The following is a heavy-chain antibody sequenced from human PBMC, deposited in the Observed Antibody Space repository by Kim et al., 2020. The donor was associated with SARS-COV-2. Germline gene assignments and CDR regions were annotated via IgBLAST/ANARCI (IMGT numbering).Heavy chain of an antibody. V-gene: IGHV1-69*13. CDR2: IIPIFGTA. J-gene: IGHJ4*02. D-gene: IGHD1-26*01. CDR3: ASASSGWELPHPYFDY. CDR1: GGTFSSYA. Sequence: SVKVSCKASGGTFSSYAISWVRQAPGQGLEWMGGIIPIFGTANYAQKFQGRVTITADESTSTAYMELSSLRSEDTAVYYCASASSGWELPHPYFDYWGQGTLVTVSS.